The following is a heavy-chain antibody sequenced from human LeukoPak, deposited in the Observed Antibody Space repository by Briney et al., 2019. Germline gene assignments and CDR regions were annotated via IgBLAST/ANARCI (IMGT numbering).Heavy chain of an antibody. CDR1: GYTFTGYY. V-gene: IGHV1-2*02. J-gene: IGHJ4*02. D-gene: IGHD2-15*01. Sequence: ASVKVSCKASGYTFTGYYMHWVRQAPGQGLEWMGWINPNSGGTNYAQKFRGRVTMTRDTSISTAYMELSRLRSDDAAVYYCARDSGCSGGSCYSGVFDYWGQGTLVTVSS. CDR2: INPNSGGT. CDR3: ARDSGCSGGSCYSGVFDY.